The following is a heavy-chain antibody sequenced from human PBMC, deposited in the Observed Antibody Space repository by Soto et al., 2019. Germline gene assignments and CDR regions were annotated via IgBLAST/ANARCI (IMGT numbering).Heavy chain of an antibody. CDR1: GGSFISYW. Sequence: GESLKISCKSSGGSFISYWIGWVRQMPGEGLEWMGIIYPGDSDARYSPSFQGQVTISVDKSISTVYLQWSSLKASDTAMYYCARQGLGPHYYYYGMDVWGQGTTVTVSS. CDR2: IYPGDSDA. V-gene: IGHV5-51*01. J-gene: IGHJ6*02. CDR3: ARQGLGPHYYYYGMDV.